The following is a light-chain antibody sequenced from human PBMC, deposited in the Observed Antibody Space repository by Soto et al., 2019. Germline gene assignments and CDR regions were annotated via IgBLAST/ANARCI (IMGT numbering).Light chain of an antibody. CDR1: SSNNGSNA. V-gene: IGLV1-44*01. CDR2: RDN. J-gene: IGLJ3*02. Sequence: QSVLTQPPSASGTPGQRVSISCSGSSSNNGSNAVHWYQQFPGTAPRLLIYRDNQRPSGVPDRFSGSKSGTSASLVISGLQSEDEADYYCAAWNDRPYLWVFGGGTKLTVL. CDR3: AAWNDRPYLWV.